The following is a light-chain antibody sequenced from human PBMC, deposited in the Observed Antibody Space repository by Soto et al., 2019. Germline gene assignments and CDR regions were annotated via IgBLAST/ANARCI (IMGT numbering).Light chain of an antibody. V-gene: IGKV1-5*01. CDR2: DAS. Sequence: DTHMTHSPATLSASVGDRVTLTCRASQSVSMWLAWYQQKPGKAPRLLIYDASNLESGVPSRFSGSGSGTEFTLTISSLQPEDAANYYCQQYNTYITWTFGQGTKVDIK. J-gene: IGKJ1*01. CDR1: QSVSMW. CDR3: QQYNTYITWT.